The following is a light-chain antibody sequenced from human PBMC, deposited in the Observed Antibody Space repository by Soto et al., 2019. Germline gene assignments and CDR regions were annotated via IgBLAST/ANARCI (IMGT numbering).Light chain of an antibody. CDR1: QSVSSSY. V-gene: IGKV3-20*01. CDR3: QQYGSPIT. Sequence: EIVLTQSPGTLSLSPGERATLSCRASQSVSSSYLAWYQQKPGQAPRLLIYGASSSATGSPDRFSGSGSGTDFTLTISRLEPEDFAVFYCQQYGSPITFGQGARLEIK. CDR2: GAS. J-gene: IGKJ5*01.